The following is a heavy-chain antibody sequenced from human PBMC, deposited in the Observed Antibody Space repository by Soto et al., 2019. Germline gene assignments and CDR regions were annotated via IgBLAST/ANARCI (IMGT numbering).Heavy chain of an antibody. V-gene: IGHV4-39*01. J-gene: IGHJ4*02. CDR3: ASEIASSGYHFDY. CDR1: GGSISSSSYY. D-gene: IGHD3-22*01. Sequence: PETLSLTCTVSGGSISSSSYYWGWIRQPPGKGLEWIGSIYYSGSTYYNPSLKSRVTISVDTSKNQFSLKLSSVTAADTAVYYCASEIASSGYHFDYWGQGTLVTVSS. CDR2: IYYSGST.